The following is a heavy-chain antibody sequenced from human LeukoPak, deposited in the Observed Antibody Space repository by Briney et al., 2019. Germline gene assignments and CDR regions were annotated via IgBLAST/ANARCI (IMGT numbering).Heavy chain of an antibody. CDR1: GFTFSSYG. J-gene: IGHJ5*02. V-gene: IGHV3-30*02. CDR2: IRYDGSNK. Sequence: GGSLRLSCAASGFTFSSYGMHWVRQAPGKGLEWVTFIRYDGSNKYYTDSVKGRFTISRDNSKNTLYLQMSSLRAEDTAVYYCAKGEYSSSPFDPWGQGTLVTVSS. D-gene: IGHD6-6*01. CDR3: AKGEYSSSPFDP.